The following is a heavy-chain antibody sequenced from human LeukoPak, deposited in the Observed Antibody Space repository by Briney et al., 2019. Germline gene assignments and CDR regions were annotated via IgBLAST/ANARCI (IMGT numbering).Heavy chain of an antibody. D-gene: IGHD2-8*01. CDR2: TRNKANSYTT. CDR1: GFTFSDHY. V-gene: IGHV3-72*01. Sequence: GGSLRLSCAASGFTFSDHYMDWVRQAPGMGLEWVGRTRNKANSYTTEYAASVKGRFTISRDDSKNSLDLQMNSLKTEDTAVYYCARHARLCLGYGMGVWGQGTTVTVSS. CDR3: ARHARLCLGYGMGV. J-gene: IGHJ6*02.